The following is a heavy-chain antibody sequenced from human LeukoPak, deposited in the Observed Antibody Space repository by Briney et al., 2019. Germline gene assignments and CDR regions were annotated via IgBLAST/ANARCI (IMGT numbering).Heavy chain of an antibody. J-gene: IGHJ4*02. Sequence: SETLSLTCAVYGGSFSGYYWSWIRQPPGKGLEWIGEINHSGSTNYNPSLKSRVTISVDTSKNQFSLKLSSVTAADTAVYYCASGKCSYGYYFDYWGQGTLVTVSS. CDR2: INHSGST. CDR3: ASGKCSYGYYFDY. CDR1: GGSFSGYY. D-gene: IGHD5-18*01. V-gene: IGHV4-34*01.